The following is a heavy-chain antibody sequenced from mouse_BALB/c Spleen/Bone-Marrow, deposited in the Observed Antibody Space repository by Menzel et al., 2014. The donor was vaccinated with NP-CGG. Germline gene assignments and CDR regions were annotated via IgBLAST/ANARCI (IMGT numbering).Heavy chain of an antibody. Sequence: QVQLQQSGAELVRPGTSVKVPCKASGYAFTNYLIEWVKQRPGQGLEWIGVINPGSGGTNYNEKFKGKATLTADKSSSTAYMQLSSLTSDDSAVYFCGRHYFDYWGQGTTLTVSS. V-gene: IGHV1-54*01. CDR3: GRHYFDY. J-gene: IGHJ2*01. CDR2: INPGSGGT. CDR1: GYAFTNYL.